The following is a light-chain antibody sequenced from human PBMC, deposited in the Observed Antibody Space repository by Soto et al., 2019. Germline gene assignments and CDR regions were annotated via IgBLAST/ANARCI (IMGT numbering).Light chain of an antibody. CDR2: KVT. V-gene: IGLV2-14*01. Sequence: QSVLTQPASVSGSPGQSITISCTGTSSEVGGNKYVSWYQQYPGKVPKLLINKVTNRPSGVSYRFSGSKSGNTASLTISALLAEDEADYFCASSTSDSLYVLGTGTKVTV. CDR3: ASSTSDSLYV. J-gene: IGLJ1*01. CDR1: SSEVGGNKY.